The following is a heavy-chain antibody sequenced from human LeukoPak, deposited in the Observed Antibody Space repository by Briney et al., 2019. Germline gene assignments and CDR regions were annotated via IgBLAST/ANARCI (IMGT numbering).Heavy chain of an antibody. CDR1: GGTFSSYA. Sequence: GASVKVSCKASGGTFSSYAISWVRQAPGQGLEWMGGIIPIFGTANYAQKFQGRVTITTDESTSTAYMELSSLRSEDTAVYYCARGGATTCDFDYWGQGTLVTVSS. J-gene: IGHJ4*02. CDR3: ARGGATTCDFDY. CDR2: IIPIFGTA. V-gene: IGHV1-69*05. D-gene: IGHD1-26*01.